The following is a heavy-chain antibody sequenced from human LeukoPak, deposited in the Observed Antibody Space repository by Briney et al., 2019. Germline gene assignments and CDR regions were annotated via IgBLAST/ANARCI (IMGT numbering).Heavy chain of an antibody. D-gene: IGHD6-19*01. V-gene: IGHV4-34*01. CDR2: INHSGST. Sequence: SETLSLTCAVYGGSFSGYYWSWIRQPPGKGLEWIGEINHSGSTNYNPSLKSRVTISVDTSKNQFSLKLSSVTAADTAVYYCARGPPQAEGDYWGQGTLVTVSS. J-gene: IGHJ4*02. CDR1: GGSFSGYY. CDR3: ARGPPQAEGDY.